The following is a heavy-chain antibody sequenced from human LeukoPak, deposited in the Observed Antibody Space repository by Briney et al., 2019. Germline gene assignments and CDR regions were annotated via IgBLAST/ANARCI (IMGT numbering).Heavy chain of an antibody. CDR3: ARDGVSYYDSSGYPENWFDP. CDR1: GFTVSSTY. V-gene: IGHV3-53*05. CDR2: IYSGGKV. D-gene: IGHD3-22*01. Sequence: GGSLRLSCAASGFTVSSTYMSWVRQTPGKGLEWVSVIYSGGKVYYIDSAKGRFTISRDNSKNTLYLQMNSLRAEDTAVYYCARDGVSYYDSSGYPENWFDPWGQGTLVTVSS. J-gene: IGHJ5*02.